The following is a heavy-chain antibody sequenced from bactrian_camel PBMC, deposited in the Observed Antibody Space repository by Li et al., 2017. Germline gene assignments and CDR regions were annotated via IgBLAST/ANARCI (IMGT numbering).Heavy chain of an antibody. J-gene: IGHJ6*01. CDR3: AASFRAYCYTNEAHFDY. D-gene: IGHD2*01. CDR1: KYIHNTHT. CDR2: IWPSASK. Sequence: HVQLVESGGGSVQAGGSLRLSCAASKYIHNTHTVTWFRQGPGTEREGVAAIWPSASKYYADSVKGRFTIVEDNAKNTLYLQMNSLKPEDTAMYYCAASFRAYCYTNEAHFDYWGQGTQVTVS. V-gene: IGHV3S57*01.